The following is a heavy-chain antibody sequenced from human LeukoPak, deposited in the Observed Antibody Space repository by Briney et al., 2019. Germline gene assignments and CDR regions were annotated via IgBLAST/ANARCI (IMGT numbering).Heavy chain of an antibody. Sequence: GGSLRLSCAASGFTFTTYAMSWVRQAPGRGLEWVSAISGSGGSTYYADSVKGRFTISRDNSKNTLYLQMNSLRAEDTAVYYCARDTAPKGSYFDYWGQGTLVTVSS. CDR2: ISGSGGST. CDR3: ARDTAPKGSYFDY. J-gene: IGHJ4*02. D-gene: IGHD3-10*01. CDR1: GFTFTTYA. V-gene: IGHV3-23*01.